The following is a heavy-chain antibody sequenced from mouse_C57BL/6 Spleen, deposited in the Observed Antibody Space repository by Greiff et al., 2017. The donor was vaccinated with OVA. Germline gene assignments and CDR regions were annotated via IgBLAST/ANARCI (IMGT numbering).Heavy chain of an antibody. CDR3: ARLIYYGYPFDY. D-gene: IGHD2-2*01. J-gene: IGHJ2*01. CDR2: ISYDGSN. V-gene: IGHV3-6*01. Sequence: EVQLVESGPGLVKPSQSLSLTCSVTGYSITSGYYWNWIRQFPGNKLEWMGYISYDGSNNYNPSLKNRISITRDTSKNQFFLKLNSVTTEETATYYCARLIYYGYPFDYWGQGTTLTVSS. CDR1: GYSITSGYY.